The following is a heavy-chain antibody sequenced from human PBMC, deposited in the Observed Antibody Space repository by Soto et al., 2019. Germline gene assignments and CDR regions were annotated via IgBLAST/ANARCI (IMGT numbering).Heavy chain of an antibody. V-gene: IGHV1-69*13. CDR1: GGTFSSYA. CDR3: ASSPYYYDSSGYYYGGIY. Sequence: SVKVSCKASGGTFSSYAISWLRQAPGQGLEWMGGIIPIFGTANYAQKFQGRVTITADESTSTAYMELSSLRSEDTAVYYCASSPYYYDSSGYYYGGIYWGQGTLVTVSS. J-gene: IGHJ4*02. D-gene: IGHD3-22*01. CDR2: IIPIFGTA.